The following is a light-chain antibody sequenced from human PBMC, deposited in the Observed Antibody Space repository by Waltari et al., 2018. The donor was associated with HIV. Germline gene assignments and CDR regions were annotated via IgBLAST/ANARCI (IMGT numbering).Light chain of an antibody. J-gene: IGKJ2*01. V-gene: IGKV3-15*01. CDR1: QSFSSD. CDR2: GVS. Sequence: EIVMTQSPATQSVSPGERATLSCRASQSFSSDLAWYQHKPGQAPRLLIYGVSTRATGIPARFSGSGSGTEFTLTISSLQSEDFAVYYCQQYNNWPLSFGQGTKLEIK. CDR3: QQYNNWPLS.